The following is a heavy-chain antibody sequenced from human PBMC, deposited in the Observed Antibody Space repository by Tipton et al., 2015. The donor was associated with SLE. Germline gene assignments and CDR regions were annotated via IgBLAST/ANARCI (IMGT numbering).Heavy chain of an antibody. D-gene: IGHD3-16*02. CDR2: ISGSGTNK. CDR3: AGRRISLDKGVIDHYYYGMDV. V-gene: IGHV3-23*01. Sequence: SLRLSCAASGFTFSNYAMSWVRQAPGKGLEWISGISGSGTNKYYAWSVKGRFTVSRDNSKNTLLLEMSNLRSDDTASYYCAGRRISLDKGVIDHYYYGMDVWGQGTTVIASS. J-gene: IGHJ6*02. CDR1: GFTFSNYA.